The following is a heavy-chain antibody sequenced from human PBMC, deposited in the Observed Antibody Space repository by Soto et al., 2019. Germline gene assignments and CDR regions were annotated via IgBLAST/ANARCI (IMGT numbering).Heavy chain of an antibody. V-gene: IGHV1-2*02. CDR3: AKLMTTFPSFDY. J-gene: IGHJ4*02. D-gene: IGHD3-16*01. CDR1: GYTFTGYY. CDR2: INPTSGGT. Sequence: VASVKVSCKASGYTFTGYYMHWVRQAPGQGLEWMGWINPTSGGTNYAQKFQGRVTMTRDTSISTAYMELSTLRSDDTAVYYCAKLMTTFPSFDYWGQGTLVTVSS.